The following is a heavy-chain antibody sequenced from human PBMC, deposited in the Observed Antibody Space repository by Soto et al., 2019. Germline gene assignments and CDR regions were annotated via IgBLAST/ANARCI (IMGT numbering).Heavy chain of an antibody. D-gene: IGHD3-22*01. CDR3: AIHYYDSSGPPPVPPLYYYYYGMDV. Sequence: GESLKISCKGSGYSFTSYWISWVRQMPGKGLEWMGRIDPSDSYTNYSPSFQGHVTISADKSISTAYLQWSSLKASDTAMYYCAIHYYDSSGPPPVPPLYYYYYGMDVWGQGTTVTVAS. J-gene: IGHJ6*02. CDR2: IDPSDSYT. CDR1: GYSFTSYW. V-gene: IGHV5-10-1*01.